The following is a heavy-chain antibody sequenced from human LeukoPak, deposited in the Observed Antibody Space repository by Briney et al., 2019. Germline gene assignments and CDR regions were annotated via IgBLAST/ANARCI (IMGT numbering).Heavy chain of an antibody. V-gene: IGHV4-34*01. J-gene: IGHJ5*02. Sequence: SETLSLTCAVYGGSFSGYYWSWIRQPPGNGLEWIGEINHSGSTNYNPSLKSRVTISVDTSKNQFSLKLSSVTAADTAVYYCARSGYYNCWFDPWGQGTLVTVSS. CDR2: INHSGST. D-gene: IGHD3-9*01. CDR3: ARSGYYNCWFDP. CDR1: GGSFSGYY.